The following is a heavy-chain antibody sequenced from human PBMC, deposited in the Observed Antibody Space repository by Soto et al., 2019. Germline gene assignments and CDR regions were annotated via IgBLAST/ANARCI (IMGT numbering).Heavy chain of an antibody. V-gene: IGHV1-3*01. Sequence: QVQLVQSGAEVKKPGASVKVSCKASVYTFTSYAMHWVRKAPGQSLEWMGWINAANGNTKYSQKFQGRVTITRDTYASTAYMELRSLRSEDTAVYYCARRSGDIVATTFDYWGQGTLVTVSS. D-gene: IGHD5-12*01. CDR3: ARRSGDIVATTFDY. CDR1: VYTFTSYA. CDR2: INAANGNT. J-gene: IGHJ4*02.